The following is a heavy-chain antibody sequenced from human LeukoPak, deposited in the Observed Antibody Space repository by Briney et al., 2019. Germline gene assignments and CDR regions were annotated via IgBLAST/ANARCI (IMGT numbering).Heavy chain of an antibody. CDR3: ARVQEGFDY. J-gene: IGHJ4*02. V-gene: IGHV1-46*01. CDR2: IYPRDGST. CDR1: GYTFTSNY. Sequence: ASVKVSCKASGYTFTSNYIHWVRQAPGQGLEWMGMIYPRDGSTSYAQKFQGRVTVTRDTSTSTVHMELSGLRSEDTAVYYCARVQEGFDYWGQGTLVTVSS.